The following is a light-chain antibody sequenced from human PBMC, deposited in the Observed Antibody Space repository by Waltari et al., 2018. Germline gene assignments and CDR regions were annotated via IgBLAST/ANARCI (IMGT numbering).Light chain of an antibody. CDR3: SSYSSTSALEV. V-gene: IGLV2-14*03. J-gene: IGLJ1*01. CDR2: DVN. Sequence: QSALTQPASVSGSPGQSITISCPGTSSDVGNYNYVSWYQQHPGKAPKLMIYDVNKRPSGVSNRFSGSKSGNTASLTISGLQAEDEADYYCSSYSSTSALEVFGTGTKVTVL. CDR1: SSDVGNYNY.